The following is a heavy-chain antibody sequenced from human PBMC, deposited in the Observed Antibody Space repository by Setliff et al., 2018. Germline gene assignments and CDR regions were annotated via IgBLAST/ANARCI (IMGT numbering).Heavy chain of an antibody. CDR2: INYSGST. V-gene: IGHV4-39*01. CDR3: AKVDIDYIMTRDNTWQYIFYMDV. Sequence: PSETLSLTCIVSGDSISSNSHYWAWIRQPPGKGLEWIGNINYSGSTYYNPSLKSRVTMSVDASKNQVSLKMTSVTAEDTAVYYCAKVDIDYIMTRDNTWQYIFYMDVWGRGTTVTVSS. D-gene: IGHD5-12*01. CDR1: GDSISSNSHY. J-gene: IGHJ6*03.